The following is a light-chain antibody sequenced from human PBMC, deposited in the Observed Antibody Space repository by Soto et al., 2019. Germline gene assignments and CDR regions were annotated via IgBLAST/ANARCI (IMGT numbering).Light chain of an antibody. V-gene: IGKV2D-29*01. CDR1: DTLLHSDGKTY. CDR3: MQSTQLPPT. Sequence: DVLLTRTPLSLSVTPGQRASVSCKPRDTLLHSDGKTYLYWYLQKPGHPTQLMIYEVSNRFSGVPDRFSGSGSGTDFTLKISRVETDDVGIYYCMQSTQLPPTFGQGTRLEIK. J-gene: IGKJ5*01. CDR2: EVS.